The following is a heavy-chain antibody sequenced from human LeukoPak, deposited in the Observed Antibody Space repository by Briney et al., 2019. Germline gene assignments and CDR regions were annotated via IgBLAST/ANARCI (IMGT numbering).Heavy chain of an antibody. V-gene: IGHV4-59*01. CDR2: IYSSGST. CDR1: GGSISSYY. J-gene: IGHJ4*02. Sequence: PSQTLSLTRTVSGGSISSYYWSWLRQSPGKRLEWIGYIYSSGSTNYNPSLKSRVTMSVDTSKNQFSLKLSSVTAADTAVYHCARNGDGYKGYVVGYWGQGILVTVSS. CDR3: ARNGDGYKGYVVGY. D-gene: IGHD5-24*01.